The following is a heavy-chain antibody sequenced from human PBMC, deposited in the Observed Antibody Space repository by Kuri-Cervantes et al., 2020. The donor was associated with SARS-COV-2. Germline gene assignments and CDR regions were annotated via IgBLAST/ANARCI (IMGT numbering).Heavy chain of an antibody. J-gene: IGHJ5*02. Sequence: ESLKISCTVSGGSISSYYWSWIRQPPGKGLEWIGYIYYSGSTNYNPSLKSRVTISVDTSKNQFSLKLSSVTAADTAVYYCARDRTQTYYDFWSGYRTNWFDPWGQGTLVTVSS. V-gene: IGHV4-59*01. CDR2: IYYSGST. CDR3: ARDRTQTYYDFWSGYRTNWFDP. D-gene: IGHD3-3*01. CDR1: GGSISSYY.